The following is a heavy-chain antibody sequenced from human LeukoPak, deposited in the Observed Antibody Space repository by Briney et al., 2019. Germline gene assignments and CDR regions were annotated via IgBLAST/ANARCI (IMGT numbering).Heavy chain of an antibody. CDR1: GFTFSNAW. V-gene: IGHV3-74*01. Sequence: GGSLRLSCAASGFTFSNAWMSWVRQAPGKGLVWVSRINGDGSNTSYADSVKGRFMISRDNAKNTLYLQMNSLRAEDTAVYYCARVVSTSEDWGQGTLVTVSS. D-gene: IGHD6-13*01. CDR2: INGDGSNT. J-gene: IGHJ4*02. CDR3: ARVVSTSED.